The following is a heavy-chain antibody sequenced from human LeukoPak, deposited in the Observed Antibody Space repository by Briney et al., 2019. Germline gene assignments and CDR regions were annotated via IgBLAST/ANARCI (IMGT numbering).Heavy chain of an antibody. CDR1: GFTFTTYG. Sequence: GGSLRLSCAASGFTFTTYGTQWVRQAPGKGLEWVAVISYDGSNKYYADSVKGRFTISRDNSKNTVYLQMNSLRAEDTAVYYCAKVIEVAGTGWAFDIWVQGTMVTVSS. CDR3: AKVIEVAGTGWAFDI. V-gene: IGHV3-30*18. J-gene: IGHJ3*02. CDR2: ISYDGSNK. D-gene: IGHD6-19*01.